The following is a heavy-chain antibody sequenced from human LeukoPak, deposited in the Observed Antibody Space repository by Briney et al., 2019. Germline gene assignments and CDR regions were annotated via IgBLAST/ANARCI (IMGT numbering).Heavy chain of an antibody. D-gene: IGHD3-9*01. CDR1: GGSISSGGYY. V-gene: IGHV4-31*03. CDR3: ASSRNDILTGYNPYAFDI. CDR2: IDYSGST. Sequence: PSETLSLTCTVSGGSISSGGYYWSWIRQHPGKGLEWIGYIDYSGSTYYNPSLKSRVTISVDTSKNQFSLKLSSVTAADTAVYYCASSRNDILTGYNPYAFDIWGQGTMVTVSS. J-gene: IGHJ3*02.